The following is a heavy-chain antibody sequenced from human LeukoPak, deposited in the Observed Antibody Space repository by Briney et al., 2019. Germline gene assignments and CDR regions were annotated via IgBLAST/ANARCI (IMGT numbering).Heavy chain of an antibody. V-gene: IGHV3-48*03. CDR1: GFTFSIYE. J-gene: IGHJ6*02. Sequence: GGSLRLSCAGSGFTFSIYEMNWVRQAPGKGLEWVSYISSSDNTIYYADSVRGRFTISRDNAKNVLYLQMNNLRVEDTAVYYCARGHYGLDVWGQGTTVTVSS. CDR3: ARGHYGLDV. CDR2: ISSSDNTI.